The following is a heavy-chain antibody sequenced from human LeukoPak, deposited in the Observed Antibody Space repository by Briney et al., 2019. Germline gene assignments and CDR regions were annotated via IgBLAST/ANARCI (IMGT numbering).Heavy chain of an antibody. Sequence: PGRSLRLSCAASGFTFSSYSLTWVRQAPGRGLEWVSSISSSSDFINYADSVKGRFTISRDNAKNSLYLQMNSLRAEDTAVYFCAREGRDGYSFDYWGQGTLVTVSS. CDR2: ISSSSDFI. D-gene: IGHD5-24*01. V-gene: IGHV3-21*01. J-gene: IGHJ4*02. CDR3: AREGRDGYSFDY. CDR1: GFTFSSYS.